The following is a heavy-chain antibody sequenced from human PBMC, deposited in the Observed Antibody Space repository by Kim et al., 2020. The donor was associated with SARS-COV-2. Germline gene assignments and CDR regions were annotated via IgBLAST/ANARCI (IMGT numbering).Heavy chain of an antibody. CDR3: TTNNDIVATIWPGY. Sequence: GGSLRLSCAASGFTFSNAWMSWVRRAPGKGLEWVGRIKSKTDGGTTDYAAPVKGRFTISRDDSKNTLYLQMNSLKTEDTAVYYCTTNNDIVATIWPGYWGQGTLVTVSS. J-gene: IGHJ4*02. CDR1: GFTFSNAW. D-gene: IGHD5-12*01. V-gene: IGHV3-15*01. CDR2: IKSKTDGGTT.